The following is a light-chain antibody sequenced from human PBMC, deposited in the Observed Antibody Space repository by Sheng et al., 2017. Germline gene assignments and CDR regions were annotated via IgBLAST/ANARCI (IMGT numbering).Light chain of an antibody. CDR2: WAS. V-gene: IGKV4-1*01. J-gene: IGKJ2*01. Sequence: DIVMTQSPDSLAVSLGERATINCKSSQSVLYSSSDQNFLAWYQQKPGQPPMLLIYWASTRESGVPDRFSGSGSETDFTLTISSLQAEDVAVYYCQQYYTTRTTFGQGTKLEIK. CDR1: QSVLYSSSDQNF. CDR3: QQYYTTRTT.